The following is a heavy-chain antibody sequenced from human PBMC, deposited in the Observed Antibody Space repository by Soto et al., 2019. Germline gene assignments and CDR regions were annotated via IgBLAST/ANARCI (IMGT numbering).Heavy chain of an antibody. Sequence: GGSLRLSCAASGFSLSGSAIHWVRQASGKGLEWVGRARSKVDRYATAYGASVTGRFTISRDDSENTAYLQMNSLKTEDTAVYYCTRQLVGEATIYYYYYGMDVWGQGTTVTVSS. D-gene: IGHD1-26*01. J-gene: IGHJ6*02. CDR1: GFSLSGSA. V-gene: IGHV3-73*01. CDR2: ARSKVDRYAT. CDR3: TRQLVGEATIYYYYYGMDV.